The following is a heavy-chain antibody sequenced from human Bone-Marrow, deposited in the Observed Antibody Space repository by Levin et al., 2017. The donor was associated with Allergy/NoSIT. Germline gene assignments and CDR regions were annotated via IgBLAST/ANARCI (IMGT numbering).Heavy chain of an antibody. Sequence: GGSLRLSCAASGFTFSSYTMSWVRQAPGKGLEWVSGISGSGLTSYYADSVKGRFTISRDNSKDTLHLQMKSLRAEDTARYFCAKAMTFDTAGLYYYYYYYYAMDVWGEGTTVTVSS. J-gene: IGHJ6*04. CDR2: ISGSGLTS. V-gene: IGHV3-23*01. D-gene: IGHD2/OR15-2a*01. CDR1: GFTFSSYT. CDR3: AKAMTFDTAGLYYYYYYYYAMDV.